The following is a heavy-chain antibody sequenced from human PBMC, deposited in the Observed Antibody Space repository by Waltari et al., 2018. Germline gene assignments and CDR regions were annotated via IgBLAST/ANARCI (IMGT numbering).Heavy chain of an antibody. CDR1: GFAFSPYA. CDR3: AKAPVGSCNDASCYPLDN. Sequence: EVQLLESGGGLVQPGGSLRLSCTASGFAFSPYAMPWVRQAPVKGLEWVASITGDGGNTYYIDSVKGRFTISRDNSQNTLYLQMNSLRAEDTAVYYCAKAPVGSCNDASCYPLDNWGQGTLVTASS. V-gene: IGHV3-23*01. CDR2: ITGDGGNT. D-gene: IGHD2-15*01. J-gene: IGHJ4*02.